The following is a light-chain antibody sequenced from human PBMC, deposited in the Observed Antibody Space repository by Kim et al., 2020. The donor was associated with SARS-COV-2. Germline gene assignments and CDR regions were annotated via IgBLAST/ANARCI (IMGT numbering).Light chain of an antibody. Sequence: SSELTQDPAVSVALGQTVRITCQGDSLRNYYAAWYQQKPGQAPVIVIYGKNNRPSGIPDRFSGSSSGNTASLTISGAQAEDEADYYCNSRDSSGNHWVFGGGTQLTFL. CDR2: GKN. J-gene: IGLJ3*02. V-gene: IGLV3-19*01. CDR1: SLRNYY. CDR3: NSRDSSGNHWV.